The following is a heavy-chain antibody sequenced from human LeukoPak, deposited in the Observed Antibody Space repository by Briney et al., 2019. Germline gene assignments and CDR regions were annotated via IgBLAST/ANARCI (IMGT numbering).Heavy chain of an antibody. CDR3: ARVPTYYYDSSGYYPFDY. V-gene: IGHV1-2*02. J-gene: IGHJ4*02. D-gene: IGHD3-22*01. CDR2: INPNSGGT. CDR1: GYTFTGYY. Sequence: GASVKVSCKASGYTFTGYYMHWVRQAPGQGLEWMEWINPNSGGTNYAQKFQGRVTMTRDTSISTAYMELSRLRSDDTAVYYCARVPTYYYDSSGYYPFDYWGQGTLVTVSS.